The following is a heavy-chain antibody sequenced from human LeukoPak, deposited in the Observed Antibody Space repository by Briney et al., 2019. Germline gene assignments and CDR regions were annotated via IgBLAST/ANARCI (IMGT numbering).Heavy chain of an antibody. V-gene: IGHV1-2*02. J-gene: IGHJ4*02. CDR3: ARDSKCTNGVCAKREFDY. CDR2: INPNSGGT. Sequence: ASVKVSCKASGYTFTGSYMHWVRQAPGQGLEWMGWINPNSGGTNYAQKFQGRVTMTRDTSISTAYMELSRLRSDDTAVYYCARDSKCTNGVCAKREFDYWGQGTLVTVSS. D-gene: IGHD2-8*01. CDR1: GYTFTGSY.